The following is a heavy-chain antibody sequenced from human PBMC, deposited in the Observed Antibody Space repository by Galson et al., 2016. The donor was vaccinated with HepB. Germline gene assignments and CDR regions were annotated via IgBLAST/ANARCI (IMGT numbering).Heavy chain of an antibody. J-gene: IGHJ4*02. Sequence: SVKVSCKASGYTFTAYYIHWVRQAPGQGLEWMGWINPNSGGTDFAQKFQGRVTMTRDTSISTAYMELSRLKYDDTAVYYCARGHYYDSRGYYYLLDYWGQGTLVTVSS. CDR2: INPNSGGT. CDR3: ARGHYYDSRGYYYLLDY. D-gene: IGHD3-22*01. V-gene: IGHV1-2*02. CDR1: GYTFTAYY.